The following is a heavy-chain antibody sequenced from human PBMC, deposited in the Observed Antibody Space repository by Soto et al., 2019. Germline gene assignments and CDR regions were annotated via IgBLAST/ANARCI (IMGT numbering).Heavy chain of an antibody. CDR1: GYTFTSYG. V-gene: IGHV1-18*01. D-gene: IGHD3-3*01. Sequence: QVQLVQSGAEVKKPGASVKVSCKASGYTFTSYGISWVRQAPGQGLEWMGWISAYNGNPNYAQKLQGRVTMTTDTSTSTAYMELRSLRSDDTAVYYCASSGPGVVSGSYWYFDLWGRGTLVTVSS. CDR2: ISAYNGNP. J-gene: IGHJ2*01. CDR3: ASSGPGVVSGSYWYFDL.